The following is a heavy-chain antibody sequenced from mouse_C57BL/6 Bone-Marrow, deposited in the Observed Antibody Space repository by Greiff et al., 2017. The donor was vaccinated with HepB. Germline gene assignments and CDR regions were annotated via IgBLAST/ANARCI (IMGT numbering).Heavy chain of an antibody. V-gene: IGHV5-6*01. CDR1: GFTFSSYG. J-gene: IGHJ2*01. CDR3: ARCYYRYYFDY. D-gene: IGHD2-3*01. CDR2: ISSGGSYT. Sequence: EVKVVESGGDLVKPGGSLKLSCAASGFTFSSYGMSWVRQTPDKRLEWVATISSGGSYTYYPDSVKGRFTISRDNAKNTLYLQMSSLKSEDTAMYYCARCYYRYYFDYWGQGTTLTVSS.